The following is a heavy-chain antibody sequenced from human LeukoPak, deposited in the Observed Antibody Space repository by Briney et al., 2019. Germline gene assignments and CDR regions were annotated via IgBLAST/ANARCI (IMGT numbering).Heavy chain of an antibody. CDR1: GGSIMSSTYY. CDR2: IYYSGST. V-gene: IGHV4-61*01. Sequence: SETLSLTCTVSGGSIMSSTYYWSWIRQPPGKGLEWIGYIYYSGSTNYNPSLKSRVTISVDTSKNQFSLKLSSVTAADTAVYYCARDYYDSSGYLPNGNDYWGQGTLVTVSS. J-gene: IGHJ4*02. D-gene: IGHD3-22*01. CDR3: ARDYYDSSGYLPNGNDY.